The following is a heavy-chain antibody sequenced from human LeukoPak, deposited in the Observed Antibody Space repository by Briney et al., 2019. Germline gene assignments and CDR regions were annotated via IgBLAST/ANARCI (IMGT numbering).Heavy chain of an antibody. V-gene: IGHV4-38-2*02. CDR3: ARSKTTGYYYYYMDV. J-gene: IGHJ6*03. D-gene: IGHD4-17*01. CDR1: GYSISSGYF. Sequence: SETLSLTCTVSGYSISSGYFWGWIRQPPGKGLEWIGSIYHSGSTCYNPSLKSRVTISVDTSKNQFSLKLSSVTAADTAVYYCARSKTTGYYYYYMDVWGKGTTVTISS. CDR2: IYHSGST.